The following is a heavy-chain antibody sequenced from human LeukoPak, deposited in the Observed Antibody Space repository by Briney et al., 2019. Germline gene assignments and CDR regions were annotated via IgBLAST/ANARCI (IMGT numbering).Heavy chain of an antibody. J-gene: IGHJ4*02. D-gene: IGHD3-10*01. Sequence: GGSLRLSCTASGFTFGDYAMSWFRQAPGKGLEWVGFIRSKAYGGTTEYAASVKGRFTISRDDSKSIAYLQMNSLKTEDTAVYYCTQYYYGSGSHYPFDYWGQGTLVTVSS. V-gene: IGHV3-49*03. CDR1: GFTFGDYA. CDR2: IRSKAYGGTT. CDR3: TQYYYGSGSHYPFDY.